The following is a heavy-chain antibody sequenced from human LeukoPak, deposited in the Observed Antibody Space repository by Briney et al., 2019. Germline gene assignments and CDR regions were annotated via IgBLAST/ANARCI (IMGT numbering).Heavy chain of an antibody. D-gene: IGHD1-26*01. J-gene: IGHJ4*02. CDR2: IYYSGST. CDR3: ASPYSGNSPFDY. CDR1: GGSISSTFYY. V-gene: IGHV4-39*01. Sequence: SETLSLTCSVSGGSISSTFYYWGWIRQPPGKGLEWIGSIYYSGSTYYNPSLKSRVTISVDTSKNQFSLKLSSVTAADTAVYYCASPYSGNSPFDYWGQGTLVTVDS.